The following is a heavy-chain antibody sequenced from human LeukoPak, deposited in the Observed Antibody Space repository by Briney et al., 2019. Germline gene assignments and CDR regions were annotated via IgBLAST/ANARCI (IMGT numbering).Heavy chain of an antibody. CDR2: INHSGST. CDR3: ARRMAGATTDAFDI. D-gene: IGHD6-19*01. Sequence: SETLSLTCAVSGFSVSSGYYWGWTRQPPGKGLEWIGTINHSGSTFYNPSLKSRVTTSVDTSKNQFSLRLSSVTAADTAVYYCARRMAGATTDAFDIWGQGTMVTVSS. J-gene: IGHJ3*02. V-gene: IGHV4-38-2*01. CDR1: GFSVSSGYY.